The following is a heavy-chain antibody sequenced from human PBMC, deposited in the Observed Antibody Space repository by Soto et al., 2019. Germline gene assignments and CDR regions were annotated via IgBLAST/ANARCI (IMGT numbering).Heavy chain of an antibody. D-gene: IGHD6-6*01. Sequence: QVQLVQSGAEVKKPGSSVKVSCKASGGTFNTYSFGWLRQAPGQGLQWMGSIIPFIGAPDYAQNFQDRVTITADASTTTAYMELSGLKSEDTAVYFCARGGDSSSLRAFYSYGFDVWGQGTSVTVSS. CDR3: ARGGDSSSLRAFYSYGFDV. CDR2: IIPFIGAP. CDR1: GGTFNTYS. J-gene: IGHJ6*02. V-gene: IGHV1-69*18.